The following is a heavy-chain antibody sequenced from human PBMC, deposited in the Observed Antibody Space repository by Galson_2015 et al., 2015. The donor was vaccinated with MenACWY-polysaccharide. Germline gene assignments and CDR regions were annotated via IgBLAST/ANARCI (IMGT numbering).Heavy chain of an antibody. CDR3: ARAYVATVTTDYFDY. D-gene: IGHD4-17*01. J-gene: IGHJ4*02. CDR1: GYTFTGYY. V-gene: IGHV1-2*02. Sequence: SVKVSCKASGYTFTGYYMHWVRQAPGQGLEWMGWINPNSGGTNYAQKFQGRVTMTRDTSISTAYMELSRLRSDDTAVYYCARAYVATVTTDYFDYWGQGTLVTVS. CDR2: INPNSGGT.